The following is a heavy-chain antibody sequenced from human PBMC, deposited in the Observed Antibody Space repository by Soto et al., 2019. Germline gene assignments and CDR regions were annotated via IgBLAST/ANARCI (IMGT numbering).Heavy chain of an antibody. J-gene: IGHJ6*02. D-gene: IGHD6-13*01. CDR2: IDWDDDK. CDR3: ARTSSSWSTTLSYYYYGMDV. V-gene: IGHV2-70*11. CDR1: GFSLSTSGMC. Sequence: SGPTLVNPTQTLTLTCTFSGFSLSTSGMCVSWIRQPPGKALEWLARIDWDDDKYYSTSLKTRLTISKDTSKNQVVLTMTNMDPVDTATYYCARTSSSWSTTLSYYYYGMDVWGQGTTVTVSS.